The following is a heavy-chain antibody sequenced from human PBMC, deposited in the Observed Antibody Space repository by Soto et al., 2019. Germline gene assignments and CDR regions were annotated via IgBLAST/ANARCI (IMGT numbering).Heavy chain of an antibody. V-gene: IGHV1-18*01. Sequence: GPSVKVSCKVYGYTFNSYDFTWVRQAPGQGLEWMGWIGAYTGNTNYAEKFQGGVSLTIDASTSTAYMQMNSLKTEDTAIYYCTRPFDCSGGSCYSGWYYYYGMDVWGQGTTVTVSS. CDR2: IGAYTGNT. CDR3: TRPFDCSGGSCYSGWYYYYGMDV. D-gene: IGHD2-15*01. J-gene: IGHJ6*02. CDR1: GYTFNSYD.